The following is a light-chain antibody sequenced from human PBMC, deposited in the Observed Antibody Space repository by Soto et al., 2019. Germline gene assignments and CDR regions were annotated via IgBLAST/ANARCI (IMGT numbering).Light chain of an antibody. CDR2: GAS. V-gene: IGKV3-15*01. CDR3: QQYNNWPGYT. Sequence: EIVMTQSPATLSVSPGERATLSCRASQSVSSNLAWYQQKPGQAPRLLIYGASTRATGIPARFSGSGSGTVFTLTISSLQSEDFAVYYCQQYNNWPGYTFGQGTKLEIK. J-gene: IGKJ2*01. CDR1: QSVSSN.